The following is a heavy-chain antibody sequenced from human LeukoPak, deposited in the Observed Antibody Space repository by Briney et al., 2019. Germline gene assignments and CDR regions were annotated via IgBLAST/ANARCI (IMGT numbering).Heavy chain of an antibody. CDR3: ARIRGNSDWDLLDP. CDR1: GFTFSSYG. Sequence: PGGSLRLSCAASGFTFSSYGMHWVRQAAGKGLEWMAFIRYDGSKKYYADSVKGRFTISRDNSKNSLYLQMNSLRTDDTAVYYCARIRGNSDWDLLDPWGQGILVTVSS. D-gene: IGHD6-19*01. J-gene: IGHJ5*02. CDR2: IRYDGSKK. V-gene: IGHV3-30*02.